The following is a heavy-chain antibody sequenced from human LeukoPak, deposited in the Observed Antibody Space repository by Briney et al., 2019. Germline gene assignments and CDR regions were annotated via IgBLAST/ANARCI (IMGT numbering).Heavy chain of an antibody. CDR2: ISGSGGNP. Sequence: GGSPRLSCAASGFTFRSYSMTWVRQAPGKGLEWVSVISGSGGNPYYADSVKGRFTISRDNSKNTVFLHMNSLRAEDTAVYHCARDSSYYYGSSGYHPAWYFDLWGRGTLVTVSS. CDR3: ARDSSYYYGSSGYHPAWYFDL. J-gene: IGHJ2*01. CDR1: GFTFRSYS. V-gene: IGHV3-23*01. D-gene: IGHD3-22*01.